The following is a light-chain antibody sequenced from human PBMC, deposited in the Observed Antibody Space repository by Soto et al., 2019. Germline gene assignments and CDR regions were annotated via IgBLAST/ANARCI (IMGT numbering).Light chain of an antibody. CDR2: GAS. V-gene: IGKV3-15*01. J-gene: IGKJ1*01. Sequence: EIVMTQSPVTLSVSPGERDTLSCRASQSVSSNLAWYQQKPGQAPRLLIYGASTRATGIPVRFSGSGSGTEFTLTISSLQSEDFAVYYCQQYNNWPPWTFGQGTKVEIK. CDR1: QSVSSN. CDR3: QQYNNWPPWT.